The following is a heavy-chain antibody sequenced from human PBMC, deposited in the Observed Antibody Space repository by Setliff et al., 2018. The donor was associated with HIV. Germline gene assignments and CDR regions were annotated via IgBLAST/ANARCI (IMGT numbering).Heavy chain of an antibody. Sequence: GGSLRLSCAASGFTFSGYGMCWVRQAPGKGLEWVANIGQDGSEKNYVDSVKGRFTISRDSAKNFLYLQMNSLTTEDTALYYCAKEAVSGTYFGSGFDYWGQGTLVTVSS. D-gene: IGHD1-26*01. CDR3: AKEAVSGTYFGSGFDY. V-gene: IGHV3-7*03. CDR2: IGQDGSEK. CDR1: GFTFSGYG. J-gene: IGHJ4*02.